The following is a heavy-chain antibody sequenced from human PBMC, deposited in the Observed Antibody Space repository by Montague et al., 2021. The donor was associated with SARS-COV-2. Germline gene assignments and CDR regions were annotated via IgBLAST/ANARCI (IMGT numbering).Heavy chain of an antibody. CDR1: GFSFSSYH. CDR2: ISPSGDYI. V-gene: IGHV3-21*01. D-gene: IGHD5-12*01. CDR3: ARASWIVATVPDY. J-gene: IGHJ4*02. Sequence: SRRLSFAAPGFSFSSYHMNWVRQAPGKGLEWVSSISPSGDYIYSADSLKGRFIISRDNAKNSLYLQMSSLRAEDTAIYYCARASWIVATVPDYWGQGTLVTVSS.